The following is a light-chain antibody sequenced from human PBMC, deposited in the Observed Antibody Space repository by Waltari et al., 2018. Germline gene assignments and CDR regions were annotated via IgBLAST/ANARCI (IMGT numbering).Light chain of an antibody. CDR3: QQYKNWPPLT. V-gene: IGKV3-15*01. Sequence: EIVMTQSPATLSVSPGERATISCRASQIVSTNLAWYQHKPGQAPRLLIYDASTSATGIPPRFSGSGSGTEFTLTISSLQPEDFAVYYCQQYKNWPPLTFGGGTKVEIK. CDR2: DAS. J-gene: IGKJ4*01. CDR1: QIVSTN.